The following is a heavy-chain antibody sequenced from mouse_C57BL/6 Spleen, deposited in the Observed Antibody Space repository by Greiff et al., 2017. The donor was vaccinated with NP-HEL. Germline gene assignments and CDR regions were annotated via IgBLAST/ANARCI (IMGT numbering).Heavy chain of an antibody. D-gene: IGHD1-1*01. CDR2: IDPSDSYT. CDR3: AATRVARDYAMDY. CDR1: GYTFTSYW. J-gene: IGHJ4*01. V-gene: IGHV1-69*01. Sequence: QVQLKQPGAELVMPGASVKLSCKASGYTFTSYWMHWVKQRPGQGLEWIGEIDPSDSYTNYNQKFKGKSTLTVDKSSSTAYMQLSSLTSEDSAVYYCAATRVARDYAMDYWGQGTSVTVSS.